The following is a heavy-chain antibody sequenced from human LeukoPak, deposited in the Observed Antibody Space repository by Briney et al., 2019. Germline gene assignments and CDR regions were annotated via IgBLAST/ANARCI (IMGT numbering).Heavy chain of an antibody. Sequence: PGRSLRLSCAASGFTFSSYYMHWVRQAPGKGLEWVSRINTDGSSTMYADSVKGRFIISRDNSKNTLYLQVNSLRAEDTAVYYCAKDSDIAVAGTDDAFDLWGQGTMVTVSS. J-gene: IGHJ3*01. D-gene: IGHD6-19*01. CDR3: AKDSDIAVAGTDDAFDL. V-gene: IGHV3-74*03. CDR2: INTDGSST. CDR1: GFTFSSYY.